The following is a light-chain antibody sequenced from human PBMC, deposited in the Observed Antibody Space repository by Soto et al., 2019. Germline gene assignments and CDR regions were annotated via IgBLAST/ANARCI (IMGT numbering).Light chain of an antibody. CDR1: QSVRNW. J-gene: IGKJ1*01. Sequence: DIQMTQSPSTLFASVGDRVTITCRASQSVRNWLAWYQQKPGRAPQLLIYDSSTLEPGVPSRFRGGGSGTEFTLTIDRLEPEDFAVYYCQQSLNPKTFGQGTKVDI. V-gene: IGKV1-5*01. CDR2: DSS. CDR3: QQSLNPKT.